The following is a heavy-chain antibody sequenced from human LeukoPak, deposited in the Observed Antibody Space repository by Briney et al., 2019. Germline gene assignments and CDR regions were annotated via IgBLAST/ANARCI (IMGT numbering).Heavy chain of an antibody. Sequence: GGSLRLSCEASGFTFSAYDMTWVRQAPGKGLEWVSSIGSDNKPHYSESVRGRFAISRDNSKSMLFLQLNSLRAEDTALYYCARDLHYYLAMDVWGQGTTVTVSS. CDR3: ARDLHYYLAMDV. CDR2: IGSDNKP. V-gene: IGHV3-23*01. CDR1: GFTFSAYD. J-gene: IGHJ6*02. D-gene: IGHD2/OR15-2a*01.